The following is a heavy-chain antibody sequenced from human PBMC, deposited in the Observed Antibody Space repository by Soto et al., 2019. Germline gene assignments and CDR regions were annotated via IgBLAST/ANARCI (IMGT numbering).Heavy chain of an antibody. Sequence: GGSLRLSCAASGFTFSSYAMSWVRQAPGKGLEWVSAISGSGGSTYYADSVKGRFTISRDNSKNTLYLQMNSLRAEDTAVYYCAKVIFEQLVWEEDYYYGMDVWGQGTTVTVSS. CDR3: AKVIFEQLVWEEDYYYGMDV. D-gene: IGHD6-6*01. J-gene: IGHJ6*02. CDR1: GFTFSSYA. V-gene: IGHV3-23*01. CDR2: ISGSGGST.